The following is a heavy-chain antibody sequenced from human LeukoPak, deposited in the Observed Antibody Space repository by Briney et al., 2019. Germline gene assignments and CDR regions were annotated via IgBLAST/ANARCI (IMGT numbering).Heavy chain of an antibody. V-gene: IGHV4-61*05. CDR3: AGRQHIVVLTATRGDFDI. CDR1: GGSISSSSYY. D-gene: IGHD2-21*02. J-gene: IGHJ3*02. CDR2: INYSGRT. Sequence: PSETLSLTCTVSGGSISSSSYYWGWIRQPPGKGLEWIGYINYSGRTNYNPSLKSRVTMSLDTSKNQFSLKLNSLTAADTAVYYRAGRQHIVVLTATRGDFDIWGQGTMVTVSS.